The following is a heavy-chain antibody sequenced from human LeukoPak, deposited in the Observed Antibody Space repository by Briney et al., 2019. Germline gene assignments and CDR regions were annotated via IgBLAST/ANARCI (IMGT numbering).Heavy chain of an antibody. CDR3: ARVSSRSSSGAWFDP. CDR2: IYTSGST. Sequence: SETLSLTCTVSGGSPSSGSYCWGWIRHPAGKGLEWIGRIYTSGSTNYNPSLKSPATISVETSKNQLSLKLYSVTAADTAVYYCARVSSRSSSGAWFDPWGQGTLVTVSS. J-gene: IGHJ5*02. CDR1: GGSPSSGSYC. V-gene: IGHV4-61*02. D-gene: IGHD6-6*01.